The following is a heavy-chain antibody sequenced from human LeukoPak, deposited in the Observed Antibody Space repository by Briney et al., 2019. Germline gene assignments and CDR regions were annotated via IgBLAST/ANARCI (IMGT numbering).Heavy chain of an antibody. D-gene: IGHD3-3*01. Sequence: ASVKVSCKASGYTFTSYGINWVRQATGQGLEWMGWMNPNSGNTGYAQKFQGRVTMTRNTSISTAYMELSSLRSEDTAVYYCARVEEAGYYDFWSGDTWWFDPWGQGTLVTVSS. V-gene: IGHV1-8*02. J-gene: IGHJ5*02. CDR3: ARVEEAGYYDFWSGDTWWFDP. CDR1: GYTFTSYG. CDR2: MNPNSGNT.